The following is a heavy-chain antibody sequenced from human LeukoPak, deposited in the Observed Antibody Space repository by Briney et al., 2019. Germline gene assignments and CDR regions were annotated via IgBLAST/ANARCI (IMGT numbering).Heavy chain of an antibody. J-gene: IGHJ4*02. D-gene: IGHD3-22*01. CDR3: AAPADYYDSSGGDY. CDR2: ISSSGSTI. V-gene: IGHV3-11*04. Sequence: GGSLRLSCAASGFTFSDYYMSWIRQAPGKGLEWVSYISSSGSTIYYADSVKGRFTISRDNAKNLLYLQMNSLRAEDTAVYYCAAPADYYDSSGGDYWGQGTLVTVSS. CDR1: GFTFSDYY.